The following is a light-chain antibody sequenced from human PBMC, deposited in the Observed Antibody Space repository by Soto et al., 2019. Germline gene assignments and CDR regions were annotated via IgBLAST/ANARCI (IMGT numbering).Light chain of an antibody. CDR2: WAS. Sequence: DIVMTQSPASLAVSLGERATVNCKSSQSVLYSSNNKNYLAWYQQRPGQPPKLLIYWASTRESGVPDRFSGSGSGTDFTLTITSLHAEDAAVYYCQQYESTPPTFGQGTKLEIK. CDR1: QSVLYSSNNKNY. V-gene: IGKV4-1*01. CDR3: QQYESTPPT. J-gene: IGKJ2*01.